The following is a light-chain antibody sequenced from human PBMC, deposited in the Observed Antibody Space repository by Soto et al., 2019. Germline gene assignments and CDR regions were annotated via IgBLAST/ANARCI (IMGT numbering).Light chain of an antibody. J-gene: IGKJ4*01. Sequence: ESVLTQSPGTLSLAPSERATLSLIPSQSVSSNYLAWYQQKPGQAPRLLIYGASTRATGIPDRFSGSGSGTDFTLTISRLEPEDFAVYYCQQRSNWPLTFGGGTKVDIK. CDR3: QQRSNWPLT. CDR1: QSVSSNY. V-gene: IGKV3D-20*02. CDR2: GAS.